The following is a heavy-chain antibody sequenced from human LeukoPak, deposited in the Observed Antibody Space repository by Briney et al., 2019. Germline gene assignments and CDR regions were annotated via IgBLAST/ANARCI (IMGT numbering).Heavy chain of an antibody. CDR2: ITGSGGTT. CDR1: GFTFSGYA. CDR3: AKGRGYCSGGSCYSGFDY. J-gene: IGHJ4*02. Sequence: GGPLRLSCAASGFTFSGYAMSWVRQAPGKGLEWVSTITGSGGTTYYADSVKGRFTISRDNSKNTLYLQMNSLRAEDTAVYYCAKGRGYCSGGSCYSGFDYWGQGTLVTVSS. V-gene: IGHV3-23*01. D-gene: IGHD2-15*01.